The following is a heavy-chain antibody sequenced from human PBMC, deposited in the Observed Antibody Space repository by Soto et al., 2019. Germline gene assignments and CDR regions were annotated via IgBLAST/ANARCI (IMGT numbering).Heavy chain of an antibody. CDR1: GFTFSSYS. Sequence: GGSLRLSCAASGFTFSSYSMNWVRQAPGKGLEWVSSISSSSSYIYYADSVKGRFTISRDNAKNSLYLQMNSLRAEDTAVYYCARALWGTADFDYWGQGTLVTVSS. CDR2: ISSSSSYI. V-gene: IGHV3-21*01. J-gene: IGHJ4*02. CDR3: ARALWGTADFDY. D-gene: IGHD1-26*01.